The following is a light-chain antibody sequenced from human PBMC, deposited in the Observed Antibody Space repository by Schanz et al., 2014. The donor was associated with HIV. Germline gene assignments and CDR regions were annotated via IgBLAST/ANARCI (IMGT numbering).Light chain of an antibody. CDR3: QVWDGETEHWV. Sequence: SYELTQPPSLSMAPGETADITCGGDDIGTYNVHWYQQKPGQAPVLVIYSDTERPSGIPVRFSGSNSGNTATLTINSVEAADEADYYCQVWDGETEHWVFGGGTKLTVL. CDR1: DIGTYN. V-gene: IGLV3-21*04. CDR2: SDT. J-gene: IGLJ3*02.